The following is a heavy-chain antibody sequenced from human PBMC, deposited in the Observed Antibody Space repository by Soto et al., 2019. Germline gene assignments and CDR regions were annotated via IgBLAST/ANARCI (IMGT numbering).Heavy chain of an antibody. Sequence: GASVKVSCKASGYTFTSYAMHWVRQAPGQRLEWMGWINAGNGNTKYSQKFQGRVTITRDTSASTAYMELSSLRSEDTAVYYCAREVERYYDFWSGPNDAFDIWGQGTMVTVSS. D-gene: IGHD3-3*01. CDR3: AREVERYYDFWSGPNDAFDI. V-gene: IGHV1-3*01. CDR2: INAGNGNT. J-gene: IGHJ3*02. CDR1: GYTFTSYA.